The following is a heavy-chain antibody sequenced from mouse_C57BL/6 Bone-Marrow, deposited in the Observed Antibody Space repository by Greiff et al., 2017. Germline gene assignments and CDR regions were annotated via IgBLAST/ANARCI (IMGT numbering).Heavy chain of an antibody. V-gene: IGHV1-54*01. D-gene: IGHD4-1*01. CDR1: GYAFTNYL. CDR2: INPGSGGT. Sequence: VQLQQSGAELVRPGTSVKVSCKASGYAFTNYLIEWVKQRPGQGLEWIGVINPGSGGTNYNEKFKGKATLTADKSSSTAYMQRSSLTSEDSAVDFWARSKNWDSGFAYWGQGTLVTVSA. CDR3: ARSKNWDSGFAY. J-gene: IGHJ3*01.